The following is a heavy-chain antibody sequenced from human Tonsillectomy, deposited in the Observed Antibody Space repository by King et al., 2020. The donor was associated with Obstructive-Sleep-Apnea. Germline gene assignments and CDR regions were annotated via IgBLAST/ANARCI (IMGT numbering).Heavy chain of an antibody. CDR1: GWAFSDYY. CDR3: ARGSGAAAVNWFDP. D-gene: IGHD6-13*01. V-gene: IGHV4-34*01. CDR2: INHSGST. Sequence: VQLQQWGAGLLKPSETLSLTCAVFGWAFSDYYWSWIRQPPGKGLEWIGEINHSGSTNYNPSLKSRVTISVDTSKNQFSLKVSSVTAADTAVYYCARGSGAAAVNWFDPWGQGTLVTVSS. J-gene: IGHJ5*02.